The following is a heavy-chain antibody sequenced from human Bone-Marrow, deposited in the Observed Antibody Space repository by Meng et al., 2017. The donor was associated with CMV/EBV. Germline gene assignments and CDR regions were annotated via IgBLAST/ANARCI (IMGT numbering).Heavy chain of an antibody. D-gene: IGHD3-22*01. Sequence: ASVKVSCKASGYTFTSYAMHWVRQAPGQRLEWMGWSNAGNGNTKYSQEFQGRVTITRDESTSTAYMELSSLRSEDTAVYYCARGAYYYDSSGYYFDYWGQGTLVTVSS. CDR3: ARGAYYYDSSGYYFDY. CDR2: SNAGNGNT. V-gene: IGHV1-3*02. J-gene: IGHJ4*02. CDR1: GYTFTSYA.